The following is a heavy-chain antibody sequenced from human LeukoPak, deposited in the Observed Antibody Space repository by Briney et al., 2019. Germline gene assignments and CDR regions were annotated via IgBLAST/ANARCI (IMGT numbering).Heavy chain of an antibody. J-gene: IGHJ4*02. CDR2: INHSGST. Sequence: PSETLSLTCAVYGGSFSGYYWSWIRQPPGKGLEWIGEINHSGSTNYNPSLKSRVTISVDTPKNQFSLKLSSVTAADTAVYYCARGGGYSYGPTGFDYGGQETLVTASS. CDR1: GGSFSGYY. V-gene: IGHV4-34*01. CDR3: ARGGGYSYGPTGFDY. D-gene: IGHD5-18*01.